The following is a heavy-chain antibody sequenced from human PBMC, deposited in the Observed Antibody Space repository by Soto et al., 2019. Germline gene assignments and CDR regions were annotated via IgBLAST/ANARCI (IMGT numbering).Heavy chain of an antibody. J-gene: IGHJ4*02. CDR1: CYTFTNCV. V-gene: IGHV1-18*01. D-gene: IGHD6-25*01. CDR2: ISPLKGNT. Sequence: ASVKVSFKASCYTFTNCVIHCVRQAPGQGLEWMGWISPLKGNTKYAQKVQGRVSVTTDTSTNTVYMELSGLRYDDTALYYCARSGEHPFDFWGQGTLVTVSS. CDR3: ARSGEHPFDF.